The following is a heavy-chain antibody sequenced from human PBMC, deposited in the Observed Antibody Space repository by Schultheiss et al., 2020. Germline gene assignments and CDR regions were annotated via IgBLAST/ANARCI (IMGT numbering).Heavy chain of an antibody. CDR3: AKGSSTMDY. CDR2: IKSDGGST. V-gene: IGHV3-74*01. CDR1: RFTVSSNY. J-gene: IGHJ4*02. Sequence: GGSLRLSCSASRFTVSSNYMSWVRQAPGKGLEWVSRIKSDGGSTSYADTVRGRFTISRDNAKNTLYLQMNSLRAEDTAVYYCAKGSSTMDYWGQGTLVTVSS. D-gene: IGHD2/OR15-2a*01.